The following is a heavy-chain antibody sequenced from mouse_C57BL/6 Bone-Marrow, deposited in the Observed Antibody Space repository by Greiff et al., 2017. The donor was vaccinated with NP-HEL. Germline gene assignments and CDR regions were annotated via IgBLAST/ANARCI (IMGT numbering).Heavy chain of an antibody. J-gene: IGHJ4*01. CDR3: AREGGLRRRTYAMDY. CDR1: GFTFSDYY. V-gene: IGHV5-16*01. D-gene: IGHD2-4*01. CDR2: INYDGSST. Sequence: EVQVVESEGGLVQPGSSMKLSCTTSGFTFSDYYMAWVRQVPEKGLDWVANINYDGSSTYYLDSLKSRFIISRDNAQNILYLQMSSLKSEDTATYYCAREGGLRRRTYAMDYWGQGTSATVSS.